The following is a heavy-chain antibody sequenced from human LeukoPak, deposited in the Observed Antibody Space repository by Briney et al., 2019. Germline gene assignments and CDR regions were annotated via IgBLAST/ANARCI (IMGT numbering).Heavy chain of an antibody. J-gene: IGHJ5*02. D-gene: IGHD2-2*01. CDR3: ARGGGALGYCSSTSCYQGNWFDP. CDR2: INHSGST. Sequence: SETLSLTCAVCGGSFSGYYWSWIRQPPGKGLEWIGEINHSGSTNYNPSLKSRVTISVDTSKNQFSLKLSSVTAADTAVYYCARGGGALGYCSSTSCYQGNWFDPWGQETLVTVSS. V-gene: IGHV4-34*01. CDR1: GGSFSGYY.